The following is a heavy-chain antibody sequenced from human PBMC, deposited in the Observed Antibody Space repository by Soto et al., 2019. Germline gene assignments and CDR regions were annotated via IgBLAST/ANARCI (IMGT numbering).Heavy chain of an antibody. D-gene: IGHD6-13*01. CDR1: GFTVSSNY. V-gene: IGHV3-66*01. Sequence: GGSLRLSCAASGFTVSSNYMSWVRQAPGKGLEWVSVIYSGGSTYYADSVKGRFTISRDNSKNTLYLQMNSLRAEDTAVYYCAGGLRIAAADTWFDPWGQGTLVTVSS. J-gene: IGHJ5*02. CDR2: IYSGGST. CDR3: AGGLRIAAADTWFDP.